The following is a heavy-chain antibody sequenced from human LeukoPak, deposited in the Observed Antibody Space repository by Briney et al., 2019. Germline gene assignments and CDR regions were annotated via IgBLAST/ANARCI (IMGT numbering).Heavy chain of an antibody. Sequence: SETLSLTCTVSGGSISSYSWSWIRQPAGKGLEWIGHMYTSGITNYNPSLKSRVTMSVDTSKKQFSLKLSSVTAADTAVYYCASRDANTAAAFDIWGQGIMLTVSS. CDR1: GGSISSYS. D-gene: IGHD2-21*02. V-gene: IGHV4-4*07. CDR3: ASRDANTAAAFDI. CDR2: MYTSGIT. J-gene: IGHJ3*02.